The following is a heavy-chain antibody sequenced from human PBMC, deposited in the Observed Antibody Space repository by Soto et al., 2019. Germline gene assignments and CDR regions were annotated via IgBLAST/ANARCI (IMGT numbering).Heavy chain of an antibody. CDR2: TYYRSKWHY. V-gene: IGHV6-1*01. CDR3: ARTLRGRGVKYFDD. CDR1: GDSVSNNSVA. J-gene: IGHJ4*02. Sequence: QAPLQQSGPGLVKPSQTLSLSCAISGDSVSNNSVAWNWVRQSPSRGLEWLGRTYYRSKWHYDYAPSVRSRITIHPDTSKNHFSLQLNSVSPEDAAVYYCARTLRGRGVKYFDDWGQGTLVTVSS. D-gene: IGHD3-10*01.